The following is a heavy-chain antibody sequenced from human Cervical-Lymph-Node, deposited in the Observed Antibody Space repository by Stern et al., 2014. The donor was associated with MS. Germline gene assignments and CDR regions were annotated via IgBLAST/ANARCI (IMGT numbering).Heavy chain of an antibody. CDR1: GFSLSTSGMC. D-gene: IGHD3-10*01. J-gene: IGHJ6*02. CDR3: ARAMVRGVIYYYYGMDV. V-gene: IGHV2-70*01. CDR2: IDWDDDK. Sequence: QVTLRESGPALVKPTQTLTLTCTFSGFSLSTSGMCVSWIRQPPGKALEWLALIDWDDDKYYSTSLKTRLTISKDTSKNQVVLTMTNMDPVDTATYYCARAMVRGVIYYYYGMDVWGQGTTVTVSS.